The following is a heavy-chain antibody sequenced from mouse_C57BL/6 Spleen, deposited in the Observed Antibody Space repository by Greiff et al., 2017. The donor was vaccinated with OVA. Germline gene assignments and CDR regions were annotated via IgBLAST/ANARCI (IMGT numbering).Heavy chain of an antibody. Sequence: VQLQQSGAELVRPGTSVKVSCKASGYAFTNYLIEWVKQRPGQGLEWIGVINPGSGGTNYNEKFKGKATLTADKSSSTAYMQLSSLTSEDSAVYFCARRGDYGRSFDYWGQGTTLTVSS. CDR2: INPGSGGT. J-gene: IGHJ2*01. V-gene: IGHV1-54*01. D-gene: IGHD1-1*01. CDR1: GYAFTNYL. CDR3: ARRGDYGRSFDY.